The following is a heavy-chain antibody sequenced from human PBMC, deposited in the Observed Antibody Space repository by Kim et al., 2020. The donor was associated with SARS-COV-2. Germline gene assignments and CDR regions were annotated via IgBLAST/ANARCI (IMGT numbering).Heavy chain of an antibody. CDR3: ARDLVATIRRSYYYYGMDV. V-gene: IGHV6-1*01. CDR2: TYYRSKWYN. D-gene: IGHD5-12*01. Sequence: SQTLSLTCAISGDSVSSNSAAWNWIRQSPSRGLEWLGRTYYRSKWYNDYAVSVKSRITINPDTSKNQFSLQLNSVTPEDTAVYYCARDLVATIRRSYYYYGMDVWGQGTTVTVSS. CDR1: GDSVSSNSAA. J-gene: IGHJ6*02.